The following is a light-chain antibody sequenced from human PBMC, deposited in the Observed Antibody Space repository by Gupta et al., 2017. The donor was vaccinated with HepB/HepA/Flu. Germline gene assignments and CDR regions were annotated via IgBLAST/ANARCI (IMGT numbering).Light chain of an antibody. Sequence: QSVFTPPRSASAAIGQQVIIFCSGSSSNIGNNNVTWYQQLPGTAPKLLIYKDNKRPSGIPDRFSGSKSGTSATLGITVVQTGDEADYYCGTWDSSLSAAVFGGGTELTVL. J-gene: IGLJ2*01. V-gene: IGLV1-51*02. CDR2: KDN. CDR3: GTWDSSLSAAV. CDR1: SSNIGNNN.